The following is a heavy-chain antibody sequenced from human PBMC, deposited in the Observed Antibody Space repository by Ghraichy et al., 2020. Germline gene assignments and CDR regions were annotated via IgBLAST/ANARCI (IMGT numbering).Heavy chain of an antibody. CDR1: GGTFSSYA. V-gene: IGHV1-69*13. CDR2: IIPIFGTA. D-gene: IGHD2-2*02. Sequence: SVKVSCKASGGTFSSYAISWVRQAPGQGLEWMGGIIPIFGTANYAQKFQGRVTITADESTSTAYMELSSLRSEDTAVYYCARQLERLDIVVVPAAIDYYYGMDVWGQGTTVTVSS. CDR3: ARQLERLDIVVVPAAIDYYYGMDV. J-gene: IGHJ6*02.